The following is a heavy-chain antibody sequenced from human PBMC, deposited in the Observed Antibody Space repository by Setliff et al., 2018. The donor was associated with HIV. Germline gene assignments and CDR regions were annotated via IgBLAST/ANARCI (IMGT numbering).Heavy chain of an antibody. CDR2: IRAYNGNT. Sequence: ASVKVSSKTSGYTFTSNGISWVRQANGQGLEWMGWIRAYNGNTNYAQTFQGRVNMTTDTFTSTAYMELRSLRSDDTAVYYCARSIVPVASGYYYFEYWGQGTLVTVSS. D-gene: IGHD3-3*01. V-gene: IGHV1-18*01. CDR1: GYTFTSNG. CDR3: ARSIVPVASGYYYFEY. J-gene: IGHJ4*02.